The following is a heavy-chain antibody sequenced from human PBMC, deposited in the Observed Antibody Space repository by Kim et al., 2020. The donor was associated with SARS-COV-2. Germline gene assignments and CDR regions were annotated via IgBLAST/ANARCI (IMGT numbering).Heavy chain of an antibody. CDR1: GFTFLNHD. V-gene: IGHV3-23*01. CDR3: ARRDSSAWSHVDH. Sequence: GGSLILSCEVSGFTFLNHDMNWVRQAPVRGLEWVSGISGSGVGTYYTDSVKGRFTISKDFSKNMLYMQMNDLRVEDTAMYYCARRDSSAWSHVDHWGHGTLVTVSS. CDR2: ISGSGVGT. J-gene: IGHJ1*01. D-gene: IGHD4-4*01.